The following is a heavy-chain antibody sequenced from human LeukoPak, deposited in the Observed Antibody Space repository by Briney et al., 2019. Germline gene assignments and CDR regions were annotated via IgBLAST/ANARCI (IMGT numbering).Heavy chain of an antibody. Sequence: SVKVSCKASGYTFTGYYMHWVRQAPGQGLEWMGRINPNSGGTNYAQKFQGRVTMTRDTSISTAYMELSRLRSDDTAVYYCARVLRYCGGDCYDYWGQGTLVTVSS. CDR2: INPNSGGT. CDR1: GYTFTGYY. CDR3: ARVLRYCGGDCYDY. D-gene: IGHD2-21*01. V-gene: IGHV1-2*06. J-gene: IGHJ4*02.